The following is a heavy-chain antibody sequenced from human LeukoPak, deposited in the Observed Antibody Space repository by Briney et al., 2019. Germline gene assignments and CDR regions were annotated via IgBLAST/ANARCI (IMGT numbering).Heavy chain of an antibody. D-gene: IGHD3-22*01. CDR3: AKGYYYDSSGYYCPFDY. CDR2: ISGSGGST. Sequence: GGSLRLSCAASGFTFSSYAMSWVRQAPGKGLEWVSAISGSGGSTYYADSVKGRFTISRDNSKNTPYLQMNSLRAEDTAVYYCAKGYYYDSSGYYCPFDYWGQGTLVTVSS. V-gene: IGHV3-23*01. J-gene: IGHJ4*02. CDR1: GFTFSSYA.